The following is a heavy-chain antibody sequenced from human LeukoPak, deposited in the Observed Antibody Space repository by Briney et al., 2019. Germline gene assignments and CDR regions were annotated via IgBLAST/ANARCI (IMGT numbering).Heavy chain of an antibody. CDR2: INPNSGGT. D-gene: IGHD3-3*01. CDR3: ARGLRYYDFLDYYYYMDV. CDR1: GYTFTGYY. J-gene: IGHJ6*03. Sequence: GASVKVSCKASGYTFTGYYMHWVRQAPGQGLEWMEWINPNSGGTNYAQKFEGRVTMTRDTSISTAYMELSRLRSDDTAVYYCARGLRYYDFLDYYYYMDVWGKGTTVTVSS. V-gene: IGHV1-2*02.